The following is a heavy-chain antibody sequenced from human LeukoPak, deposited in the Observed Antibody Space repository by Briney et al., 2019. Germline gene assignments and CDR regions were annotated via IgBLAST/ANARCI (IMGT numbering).Heavy chain of an antibody. J-gene: IGHJ4*02. CDR3: ARDSQKQLSWGYFDY. V-gene: IGHV4-59*01. CDR1: GGSISSYY. Sequence: SETLSLTCTVSGGSISSYYWSWIRQPPGKGLEWIGYIYYSGSTNYNPSLKSRVTISVDTSKNQFSLKLSSVTAADTAVYYCARDSQKQLSWGYFDYWGQGTLVTVSS. CDR2: IYYSGST. D-gene: IGHD6-13*01.